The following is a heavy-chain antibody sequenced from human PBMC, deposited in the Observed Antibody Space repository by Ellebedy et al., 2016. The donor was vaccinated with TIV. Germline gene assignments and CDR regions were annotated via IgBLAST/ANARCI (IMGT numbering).Heavy chain of an antibody. CDR1: GFSFSAFA. D-gene: IGHD3-22*01. Sequence: GGSLRLSCAASGFSFSAFAMHWVRQAPGKGLEWLSVISADGSSTYHADSVKGRFTINRDNSKNTLYLQMSRLRTEDTAVYFCAKGSSSGFNYDRVGFEYWGQGTLVTVSS. J-gene: IGHJ4*02. CDR3: AKGSSSGFNYDRVGFEY. V-gene: IGHV3-23*01. CDR2: ISADGSST.